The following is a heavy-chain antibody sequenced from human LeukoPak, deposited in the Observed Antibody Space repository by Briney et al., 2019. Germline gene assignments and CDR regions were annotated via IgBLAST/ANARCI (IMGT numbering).Heavy chain of an antibody. CDR3: ARPGRVVVTAIGN. CDR1: GYTFTSYD. J-gene: IGHJ4*02. V-gene: IGHV1-8*01. CDR2: MNPNSGNT. Sequence: ASVKVSCKASGYTFTSYDINWVRQATGQGLEWMGWMNPNSGNTGYAQKFQGRVTMTRNTSISTAYMELSSLTSEDTAVYYCARPGRVVVTAIGNWGQGTLVTVSS. D-gene: IGHD2-21*02.